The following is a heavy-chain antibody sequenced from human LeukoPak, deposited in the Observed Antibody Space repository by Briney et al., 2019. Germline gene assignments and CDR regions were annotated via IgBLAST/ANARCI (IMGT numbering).Heavy chain of an antibody. V-gene: IGHV1-2*02. CDR1: GYTFTGYY. Sequence: ASVKVSCKASGYTFTGYYMHWVRQAPGQGLEWMGWINPNSGGTNYAQKFQGRVTMTTDTSTSTAYMELRSLRSDDTAVYYCARAGYQWLVNDYWGQGTLVTVSS. D-gene: IGHD6-19*01. CDR2: INPNSGGT. J-gene: IGHJ4*02. CDR3: ARAGYQWLVNDY.